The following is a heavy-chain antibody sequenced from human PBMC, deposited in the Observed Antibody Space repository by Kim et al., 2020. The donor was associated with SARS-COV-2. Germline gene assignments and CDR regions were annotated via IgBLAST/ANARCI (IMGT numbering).Heavy chain of an antibody. V-gene: IGHV3-33*01. CDR2: ICDDGSNK. J-gene: IGHJ3*02. Sequence: GGSLRLSCAASGFTFSSSGMHWVRQAPGKGLEWVAVICDDGSNKYYADSVKGRFTISRDNSKNTLYLQMNSLRAEDTAVYYCARDRPVTDDAFYIWGQGTMVTVSS. CDR1: GFTFSSSG. CDR3: ARDRPVTDDAFYI. D-gene: IGHD4-17*01.